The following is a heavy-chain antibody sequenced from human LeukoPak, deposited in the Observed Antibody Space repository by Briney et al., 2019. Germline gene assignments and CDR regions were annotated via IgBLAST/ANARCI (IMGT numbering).Heavy chain of an antibody. V-gene: IGHV3-7*05. CDR3: ARVGGWLLFDY. Sequence: GGSLRLSCAASGLTFSNFWMSWVRQAPGKGLEWVANIRQDGGEKYYVDSVKGRFTISRDNAKNSLYLQMNSLRAEDTAVYYCARVGGWLLFDYWGQGTLVTVSS. D-gene: IGHD6-19*01. CDR1: GLTFSNFW. J-gene: IGHJ4*02. CDR2: IRQDGGEK.